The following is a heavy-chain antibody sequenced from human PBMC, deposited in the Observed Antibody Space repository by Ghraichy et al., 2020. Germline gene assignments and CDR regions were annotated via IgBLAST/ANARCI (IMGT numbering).Heavy chain of an antibody. CDR1: GGSISTYNHY. CDR3: VRHFPIISGAGTEYFQH. V-gene: IGHV4-39*01. D-gene: IGHD1-1*01. Sequence: SETLSLTCTVSGGSISTYNHYWGWIRQSPGKGLEWIGSVYNTGSTYKNPSLKSRATISIDMSKNQFSLKLSSVTAADTAVYYCVRHFPIISGAGTEYFQHWGQGTLVTVSS. CDR2: VYNTGST. J-gene: IGHJ1*01.